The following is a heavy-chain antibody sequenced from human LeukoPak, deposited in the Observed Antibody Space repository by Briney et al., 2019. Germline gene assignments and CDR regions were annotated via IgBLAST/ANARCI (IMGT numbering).Heavy chain of an antibody. D-gene: IGHD3-10*01. CDR3: AREYMVRGVMSIYYYYGMDV. CDR2: IYYSGST. J-gene: IGHJ6*02. CDR1: GGSVSSGSYY. Sequence: PSETLSLTCTVSGGSVSSGSYYWSWIRQPSGKGLEWIGYIYYSGSTNYNPSLKSRVTISVDTSKNQFSLKLSSVTAADTAVYYCAREYMVRGVMSIYYYYGMDVWGQGTTVTVSS. V-gene: IGHV4-61*01.